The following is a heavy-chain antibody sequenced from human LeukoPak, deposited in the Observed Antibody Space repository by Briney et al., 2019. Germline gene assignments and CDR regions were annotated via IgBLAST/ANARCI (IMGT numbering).Heavy chain of an antibody. CDR3: ARFHIVFDWFDP. CDR2: IYYSGST. J-gene: IGHJ5*02. D-gene: IGHD2-21*01. CDR1: GGSISNYY. Sequence: SETLSLTCTVSGGSISNYYWSWIRQPPGKGLEWIGSIYYSGSTNYNPSLKSRVTISVDTSKNQLSLKLSSVTAADTAVYYCARFHIVFDWFDPWGQGTLVTVSS. V-gene: IGHV4-59*01.